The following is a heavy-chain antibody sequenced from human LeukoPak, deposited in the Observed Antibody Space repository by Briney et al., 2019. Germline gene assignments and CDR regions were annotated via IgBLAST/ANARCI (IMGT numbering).Heavy chain of an antibody. CDR1: GYTFTSYA. D-gene: IGHD3-22*01. J-gene: IGHJ3*02. CDR3: ARVRDYYDSSGYTDAFDI. Sequence: GASVKVSCKASGYTFTSYAINWVRQATGQGLEWMGWMNPNSGNTGYAQKFQGRVTMTRNTSISTAYMELSSLRSEDTAVYYCARVRDYYDSSGYTDAFDIWGQGTMVTVSS. V-gene: IGHV1-8*01. CDR2: MNPNSGNT.